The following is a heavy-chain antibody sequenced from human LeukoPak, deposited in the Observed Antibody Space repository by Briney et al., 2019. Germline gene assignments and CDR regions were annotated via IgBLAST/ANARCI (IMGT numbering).Heavy chain of an antibody. CDR1: GFTFDDYT. CDR3: GKGTQPRIQLWSIDY. CDR2: ISWDGGYP. V-gene: IGHV3-43*01. J-gene: IGHJ4*02. D-gene: IGHD5-18*01. Sequence: GGSLRLSCAASGFTFDDYTMYWVRQAPGKGLEWVSLISWDGGYPYYADSVKGRFTISRDNSKNSLYLQMNSLRTEDTALYYCGKGTQPRIQLWSIDYWGQGTLVTVSS.